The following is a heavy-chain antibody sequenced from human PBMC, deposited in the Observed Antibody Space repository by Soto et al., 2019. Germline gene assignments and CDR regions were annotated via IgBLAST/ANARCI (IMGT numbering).Heavy chain of an antibody. D-gene: IGHD2-21*02. CDR1: GVSISSSDYA. CDR3: AREPVCTDTDCYGFDA. Sequence: QVQLQESGPGLVKPSQTLSLTCNVSGVSISSSDYAWSWIRQSPRKGLEWIAYIYFRGSIHYNPSFRSRATISRDASTNQLFLSLRSVTAADTAVSYCAREPVCTDTDCYGFDAWGPGGQVTVSS. V-gene: IGHV4-30-4*01. J-gene: IGHJ5*02. CDR2: IYFRGSI.